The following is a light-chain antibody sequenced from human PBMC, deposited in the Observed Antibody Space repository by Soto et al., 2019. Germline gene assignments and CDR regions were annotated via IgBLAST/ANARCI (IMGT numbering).Light chain of an antibody. CDR3: SSYAVSNYLGV. CDR1: SSDVGGYNY. V-gene: IGLV2-8*01. J-gene: IGLJ1*01. CDR2: EVS. Sequence: QSALTQPPSASGSPGQSVTISCTGTSSDVGGYNYVSWYQQHPGKAPKLMIYEVSKRPSGVPDRFSGSKSSNTASLTVSGLQAEDEADYYCSSYAVSNYLGVFGTGTKVTVL.